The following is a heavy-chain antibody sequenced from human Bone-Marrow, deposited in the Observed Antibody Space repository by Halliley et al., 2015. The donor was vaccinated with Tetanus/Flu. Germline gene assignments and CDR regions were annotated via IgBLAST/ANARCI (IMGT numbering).Heavy chain of an antibody. Sequence: EWISYISGDSRFTDYSDSAKGRFTISRDNAKNSLYLEMNSLRGDDTAVYFCASTRDYSNFYFEAWGQGSLVTVSS. J-gene: IGHJ4*02. D-gene: IGHD4-4*01. CDR2: ISGDSRFT. CDR3: ASTRDYSNFYFEA. V-gene: IGHV3-11*03.